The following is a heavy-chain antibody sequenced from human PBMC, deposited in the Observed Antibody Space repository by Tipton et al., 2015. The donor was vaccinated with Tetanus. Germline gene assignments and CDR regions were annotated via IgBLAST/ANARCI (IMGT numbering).Heavy chain of an antibody. V-gene: IGHV3-33*01. Sequence: SLRLSCAASGFTFNGYGMHWVRQAPGKGLEWLALVWYDGSKQYYADSVKGRFTISRDNSKNTVDLQMNNLRDEDTAVYCCARERSLEWLGPVDSWGPGTLVAVSS. CDR3: ARERSLEWLGPVDS. CDR2: VWYDGSKQ. CDR1: GFTFNGYG. J-gene: IGHJ4*02. D-gene: IGHD3-3*01.